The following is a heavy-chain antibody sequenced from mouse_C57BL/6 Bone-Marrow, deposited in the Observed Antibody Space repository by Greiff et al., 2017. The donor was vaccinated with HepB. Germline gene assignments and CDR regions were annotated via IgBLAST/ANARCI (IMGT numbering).Heavy chain of an antibody. CDR2: IDPENGDT. CDR1: GFNIKDDY. V-gene: IGHV14-4*01. Sequence: VQLQQSGAELVRPGASVKLSCTASGFNIKDDYMHWVKQRPEQGLEWIGWIDPENGDTEYASKFQGKATITADTSSNTAYLQLSSLTSEVTAVYYCTTDSYYYGSSYGYFDYWGQGTTLTVSS. CDR3: TTDSYYYGSSYGYFDY. J-gene: IGHJ2*01. D-gene: IGHD1-1*01.